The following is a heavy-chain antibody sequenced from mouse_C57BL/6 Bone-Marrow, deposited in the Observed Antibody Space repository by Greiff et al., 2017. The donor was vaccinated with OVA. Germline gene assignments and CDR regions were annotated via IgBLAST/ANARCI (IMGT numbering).Heavy chain of an antibody. CDR2: IYPRSGNT. CDR3: ARRGITTVSGPWFAY. J-gene: IGHJ3*01. Sequence: QVQLQQSGAELARPGASVKLSCKASGYTFTSYGISWVKQRTGQGLEWIGEIYPRSGNTYYNEKFKGKATLTADKSSSTAYMELRSLTSEDSAVYFCARRGITTVSGPWFAYWGQGTLVTVSA. CDR1: GYTFTSYG. V-gene: IGHV1-81*01. D-gene: IGHD1-1*01.